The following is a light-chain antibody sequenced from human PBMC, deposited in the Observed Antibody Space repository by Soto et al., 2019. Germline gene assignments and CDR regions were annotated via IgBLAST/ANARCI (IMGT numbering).Light chain of an antibody. V-gene: IGKV3-20*01. CDR2: AAS. Sequence: EIVLTQSPGTLSLSPGERATLSCRASQSVSSSSLAWYQQKPGQAPRLLIYAASSRATGIPDRFSGSGSGTDFTLTISRLEPDDFAVYYCQQYDSSLITFRQGTRLEIK. CDR3: QQYDSSLIT. J-gene: IGKJ5*01. CDR1: QSVSSSS.